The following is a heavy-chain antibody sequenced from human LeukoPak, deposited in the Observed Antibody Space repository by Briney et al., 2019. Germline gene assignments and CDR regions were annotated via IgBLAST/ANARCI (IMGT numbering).Heavy chain of an antibody. J-gene: IGHJ4*02. Sequence: SETLSLTCTVSSYSISSHYYWGWIRQPPGKGLEWIGSAYHSGSTNYNPSLKSRVTISVDTSKNQFSLKLSSVTAADTAVYYCAKFRYSYGYDYWGQGTLVTVSS. V-gene: IGHV4-38-2*02. D-gene: IGHD5-18*01. CDR2: AYHSGST. CDR1: SYSISSHYY. CDR3: AKFRYSYGYDY.